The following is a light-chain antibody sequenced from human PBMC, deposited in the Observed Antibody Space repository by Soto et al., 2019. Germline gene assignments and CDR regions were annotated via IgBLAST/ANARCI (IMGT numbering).Light chain of an antibody. CDR2: DVT. CDR1: SSDVGGYIY. J-gene: IGLJ1*01. V-gene: IGLV2-14*01. CDR3: SSYTTSSSYV. Sequence: QSALTHPASGSGSPGQSITISCTETSSDVGGYIYVSWYQQHPGKAPKLMIYDVTSRPSGVSYRFSGSKSGNTASLTISGPQAEDAADYYCSSYTTSSSYVFGTGTTV.